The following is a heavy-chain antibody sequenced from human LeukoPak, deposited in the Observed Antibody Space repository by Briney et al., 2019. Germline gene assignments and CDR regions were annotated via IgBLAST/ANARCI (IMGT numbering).Heavy chain of an antibody. D-gene: IGHD3-10*01. V-gene: IGHV4-34*01. CDR3: ARGSDGSGGRGWFDP. Sequence: KPSETLSLTCAVYGGSFSGYYWSWIRQPPEKGLEWIGEINHSGSTNYNPSLKSRVTISVDTSKNQFSPKLSSVTAADTAVYYCARGSDGSGGRGWFDPWGQGTLVTVSS. J-gene: IGHJ5*02. CDR1: GGSFSGYY. CDR2: INHSGST.